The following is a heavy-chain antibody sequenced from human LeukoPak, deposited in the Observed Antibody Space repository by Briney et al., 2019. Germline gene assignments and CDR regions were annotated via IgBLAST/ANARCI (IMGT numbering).Heavy chain of an antibody. CDR1: GGSISSYY. D-gene: IGHD6-13*01. CDR2: IYYSGST. V-gene: IGHV4-59*01. Sequence: SETLSLTCTVSGGSISSYYWSWIRQPPGKGLEWIGYIYYSGSTNYNPSLKSPVTISVDTSKNQFSLKLSSVTAADTAVYYCARAPSRGYYYFDYWGQGTLVTVSS. J-gene: IGHJ4*02. CDR3: ARAPSRGYYYFDY.